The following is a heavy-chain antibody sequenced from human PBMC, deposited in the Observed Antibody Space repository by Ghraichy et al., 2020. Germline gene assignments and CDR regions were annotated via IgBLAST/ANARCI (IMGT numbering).Heavy chain of an antibody. V-gene: IGHV1-18*01. Sequence: ASVKVSCKASGYTFTSYGISWVRQAPGQGLEWMGWISAYNGNTNYAQKLQGRVTMTTDTSTSTAYMELRSLRSDDTAVYYCARDLGPPEPAWYFDLWGRGTLVTVSS. CDR2: ISAYNGNT. CDR3: ARDLGPPEPAWYFDL. J-gene: IGHJ2*01. D-gene: IGHD3-16*01. CDR1: GYTFTSYG.